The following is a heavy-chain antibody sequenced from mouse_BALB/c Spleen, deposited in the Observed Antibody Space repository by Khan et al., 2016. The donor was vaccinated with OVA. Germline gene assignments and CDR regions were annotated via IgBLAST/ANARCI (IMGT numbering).Heavy chain of an antibody. CDR3: ARHGSSSWFAY. Sequence: VQLQQPGPELMKPGASVKISCKASGNSFTSYYIHWVKQSHGKSLEWIGYIDPFNGSTNYNQQFKGKATWTVEKSSSTAYMHLSSLTSGDSAIYCCARHGSSSWFAYWCPGTLVSVSA. V-gene: IGHV1S135*01. D-gene: IGHD1-1*01. CDR2: IDPFNGST. CDR1: GNSFTSYY. J-gene: IGHJ3*01.